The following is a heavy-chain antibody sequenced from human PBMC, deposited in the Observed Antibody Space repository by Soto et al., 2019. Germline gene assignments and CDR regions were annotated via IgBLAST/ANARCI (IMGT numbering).Heavy chain of an antibody. CDR3: AKGGHYDFWKGFDP. CDR1: GFTFSSYA. J-gene: IGHJ5*02. D-gene: IGHD3-3*01. Sequence: EVQLLESGGGLVQPGGSLRLSCAASGFTFSSYAMSWVRQAPGKGLEWVAAISGSGGSTYYADSVKGRFTISRDNSKNTLFLQMNSLRAEDTVVYSCAKGGHYDFWKGFDPWGQGTLVTVSS. CDR2: ISGSGGST. V-gene: IGHV3-23*01.